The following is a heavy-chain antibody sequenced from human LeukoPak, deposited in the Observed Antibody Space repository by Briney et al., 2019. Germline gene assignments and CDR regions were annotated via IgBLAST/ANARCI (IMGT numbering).Heavy chain of an antibody. CDR3: ARDSGQQLDPAYYFDY. Sequence: PSETLSLTCAVSGGSISSSNWWSWVRQPPGKGLEWIGEIYHSGSTNYNPSLKSRVTISVDKSKNQFSLKLSSVTAADTAVYYCARDSGQQLDPAYYFDYWGQGTLVTVSS. CDR2: IYHSGST. V-gene: IGHV4-4*02. CDR1: GGSISSSNW. J-gene: IGHJ4*02. D-gene: IGHD6-13*01.